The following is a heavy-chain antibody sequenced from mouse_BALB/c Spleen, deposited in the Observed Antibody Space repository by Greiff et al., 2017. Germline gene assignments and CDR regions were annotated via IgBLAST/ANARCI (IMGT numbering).Heavy chain of an antibody. D-gene: IGHD1-2*01. J-gene: IGHJ3*01. CDR3: ARPITTATTCCAY. Sequence: EVMLVESGGGLVKPGGSLKLSCAASGFTFSSYAMSWVRQTLEKRLEWVASISSGGSTDYPDRVKGRFTISRDNARNILYLQMSSLRSEDTDMYYCARPITTATTCCAYWGQGTLVTVSA. V-gene: IGHV5-6-5*01. CDR2: ISSGGST. CDR1: GFTFSSYA.